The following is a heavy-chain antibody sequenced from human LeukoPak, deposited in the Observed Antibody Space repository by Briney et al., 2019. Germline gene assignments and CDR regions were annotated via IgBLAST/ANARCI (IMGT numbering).Heavy chain of an antibody. CDR2: IVPIFGTA. Sequence: GASVNVSCKASGGTFSSYAISWVRQAPGQGLEWMGGIVPIFGTANYAQKFQGRVTITADESTSTAYMELSSLRSEDTAVYYCARAGPRPGGATIYYWGQGTLVTVSS. V-gene: IGHV1-69*13. CDR1: GGTFSSYA. D-gene: IGHD1-26*01. J-gene: IGHJ4*02. CDR3: ARAGPRPGGATIYY.